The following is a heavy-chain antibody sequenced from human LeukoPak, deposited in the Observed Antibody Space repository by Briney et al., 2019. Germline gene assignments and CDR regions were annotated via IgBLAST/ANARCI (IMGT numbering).Heavy chain of an antibody. CDR3: ARAPPGYSSGWYLNY. CDR1: GYTFTSYA. J-gene: IGHJ4*02. Sequence: ASVKVSCKASGYTFTSYAMHWVRQAPGQRLEWMGWISAYNGNTNYAQKLQGRVTMTTDTSTSTAYMELSRLRSDDTAVYYCARAPPGYSSGWYLNYWGQGTLVTVSS. D-gene: IGHD6-19*01. CDR2: ISAYNGNT. V-gene: IGHV1-18*01.